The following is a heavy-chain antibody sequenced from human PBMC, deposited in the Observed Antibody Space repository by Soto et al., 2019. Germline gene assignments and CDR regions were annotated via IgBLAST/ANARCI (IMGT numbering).Heavy chain of an antibody. Sequence: QVQLQESGPGLVKPSQTLSLTCTVSGGSISSGDYYWSWIRQPPGKGLEWIGYIYYSGSTYYNPSLKSRVTISVDTSKNQFSLKLSSVTAADTAVYYCASARSAYYYDSSGYPKTTLYYYYGMDVWGQGTTVTVSS. CDR1: GGSISSGDYY. CDR2: IYYSGST. V-gene: IGHV4-30-4*01. CDR3: ASARSAYYYDSSGYPKTTLYYYYGMDV. D-gene: IGHD3-22*01. J-gene: IGHJ6*02.